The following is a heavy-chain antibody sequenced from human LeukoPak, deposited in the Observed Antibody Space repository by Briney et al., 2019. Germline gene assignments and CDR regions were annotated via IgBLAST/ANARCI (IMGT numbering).Heavy chain of an antibody. Sequence: GASVKVSCKASGGTFSSYAISWVRQAPGQGLEWMGWISAYNGNTNYAQKLQGRVTMTTDTSTSTAYMELRSLRSDDTAVYYCARVITIFDYYMDVWGKGTTVTVSS. CDR3: ARVITIFDYYMDV. D-gene: IGHD3-3*01. CDR2: ISAYNGNT. V-gene: IGHV1-18*01. J-gene: IGHJ6*03. CDR1: GGTFSSYA.